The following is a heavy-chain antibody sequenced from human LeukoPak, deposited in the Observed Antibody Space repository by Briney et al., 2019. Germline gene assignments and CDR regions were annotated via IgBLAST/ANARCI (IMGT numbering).Heavy chain of an antibody. CDR3: ARELQQQLVFGWFDP. D-gene: IGHD6-13*01. J-gene: IGHJ5*02. CDR1: GYTFTGYY. V-gene: IGHV1-2*02. CDR2: INPNSGGT. Sequence: ASVKVSCKASGYTFTGYYMHWVRQAPGQGLEWMGWINPNSGGTNYAQKFQGRVTMTRDTSISTAYMELSRLRSDDTAVYYCARELQQQLVFGWFDPWGRGTLVTVSS.